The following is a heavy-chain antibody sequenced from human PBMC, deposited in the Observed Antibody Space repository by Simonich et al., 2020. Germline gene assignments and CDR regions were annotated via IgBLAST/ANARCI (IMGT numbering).Heavy chain of an antibody. CDR2: ISGSGGST. J-gene: IGHJ3*02. D-gene: IGHD3-22*01. CDR1: GFTFRSYA. Sequence: GGGLVQPGGSLRLSCAASGFTFRSYAMSWVRQAPGKGLEWVSAISGSGGSTYYADSVKGRFTISRDNSKNTLYLQMNSLRAEDTAVYYCAKDIGERITMIVVVIDAFDIWGQGTMVTVSS. CDR3: AKDIGERITMIVVVIDAFDI. V-gene: IGHV3-23*01.